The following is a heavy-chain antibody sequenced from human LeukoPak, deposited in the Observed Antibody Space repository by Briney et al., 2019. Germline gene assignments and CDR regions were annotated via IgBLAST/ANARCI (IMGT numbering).Heavy chain of an antibody. Sequence: SETLSLMCAVSGGSISSYSWSWIRQPAGKGLEWIGYIYTSGSTNYNPSLKSRVTMSADTSKNQLSLRLSSVTAADTAVYYCARSRYSSAWYAFDIWGQGTTVTVSS. CDR1: GGSISSYS. V-gene: IGHV4-4*07. CDR3: ARSRYSSAWYAFDI. D-gene: IGHD6-19*01. J-gene: IGHJ3*02. CDR2: IYTSGST.